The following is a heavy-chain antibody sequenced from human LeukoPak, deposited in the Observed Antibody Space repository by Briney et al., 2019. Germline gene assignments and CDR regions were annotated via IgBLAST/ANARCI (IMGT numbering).Heavy chain of an antibody. CDR3: ARGDPGGSSGWFYAHTPYFDY. CDR1: GYTFTSYD. V-gene: IGHV1-8*01. CDR2: MNPNSGNT. J-gene: IGHJ4*02. Sequence: ASVKVSCKASGYTFTSYDINWVRQATGQGLEWMGWMNPNSGNTGYAQKFQGRVTMTRNTSISTAYMELSSLRSEDTAVYYCARGDPGGSSGWFYAHTPYFDYWGQGTLVTVSS. D-gene: IGHD6-19*01.